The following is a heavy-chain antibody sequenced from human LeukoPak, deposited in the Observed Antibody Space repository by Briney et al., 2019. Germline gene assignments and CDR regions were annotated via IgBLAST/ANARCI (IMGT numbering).Heavy chain of an antibody. V-gene: IGHV4-61*02. D-gene: IGHD6-6*01. CDR2: LYASGSN. CDR3: ARDEAIAGRPGAFDI. Sequence: SQTLPLTCPVSVGYNSRDSYCRGTLRQPAGAGLEWLGRLYASGSNNYKPSLKIRLTIPGDTSKNQFSQKLIAVTAADTDVYYCARDEAIAGRPGAFDIWGQGTMVTVSS. CDR1: VGYNSRDSYC. J-gene: IGHJ3*02.